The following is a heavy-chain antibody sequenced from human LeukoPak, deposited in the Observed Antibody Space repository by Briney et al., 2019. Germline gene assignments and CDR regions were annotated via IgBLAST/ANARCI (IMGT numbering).Heavy chain of an antibody. CDR3: ARGPPPDFDY. Sequence: SETLSLTCTVSGGSISSYYWSWIRQPPGKGLEWIGYIYYSGSTNYNPSLKSRVTISVDTSKNQFSLKLNSVTAADTAVYYCARGPPPDFDYWGRGTLVTVSS. CDR1: GGSISSYY. CDR2: IYYSGST. J-gene: IGHJ4*02. V-gene: IGHV4-59*12.